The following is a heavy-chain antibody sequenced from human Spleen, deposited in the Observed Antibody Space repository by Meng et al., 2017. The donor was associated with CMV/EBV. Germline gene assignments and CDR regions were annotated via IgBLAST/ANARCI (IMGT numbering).Heavy chain of an antibody. Sequence: VSVKVSCKASGYTFTDYYIHWVRQAPGQGLEWMGWINPNSGVTIYAQNFQGRVTVTRDTSITTVYMELSRLRSDDTAVYYCARDDGGGYHHGFDSWGLGTLVTVSS. CDR3: ARDDGGGYHHGFDS. D-gene: IGHD2-15*01. CDR1: GYTFTDYY. J-gene: IGHJ4*02. V-gene: IGHV1-2*02. CDR2: INPNSGVT.